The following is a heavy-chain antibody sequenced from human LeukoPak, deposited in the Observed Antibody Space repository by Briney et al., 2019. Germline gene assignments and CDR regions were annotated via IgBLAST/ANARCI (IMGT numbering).Heavy chain of an antibody. CDR3: ARGDCSGGSCYDY. V-gene: IGHV4-30-4*01. D-gene: IGHD2-15*01. CDR1: GGSISSGDYY. CDR2: IYYSGST. J-gene: IGHJ4*02. Sequence: PSETLSLTCTVSGGSISSGDYYWSCIRQPPGKGLEWIGYIYYSGSTYYNPSLKSRVTISVDTSKNQFSPKLSSVTAADTAVYYCARGDCSGGSCYDYWGQGTLVTVSS.